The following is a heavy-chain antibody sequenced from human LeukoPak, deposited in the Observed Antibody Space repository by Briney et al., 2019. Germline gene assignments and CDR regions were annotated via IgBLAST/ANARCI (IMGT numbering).Heavy chain of an antibody. Sequence: GGSLRLSCAASGFTVSRNYMIWVRQAPGKGLEWVSIIYSDGGTNYADTVKGRLTMSRDNSKNTLYVQMNSLRAEDTAVYYCARDGSSWYRDYWGQGTLVTVSS. CDR1: GFTVSRNY. J-gene: IGHJ4*02. CDR3: ARDGSSWYRDY. D-gene: IGHD6-13*01. V-gene: IGHV3-66*02. CDR2: IYSDGGT.